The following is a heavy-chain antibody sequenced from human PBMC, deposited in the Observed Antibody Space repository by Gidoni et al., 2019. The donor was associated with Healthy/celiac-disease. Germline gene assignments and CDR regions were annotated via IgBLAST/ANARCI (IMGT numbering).Heavy chain of an antibody. CDR1: LFSFSSYA. Sequence: QGRLVESWAGVVQPGKSVRLSCHASLFSFSSYAMHWVSQAPGKGLEWVAFISYDGSNKYYADSVKGRFTISIDNSKNTLYLQMNSLRAEDTAVYYCARSPMVRAHIYWFDPWGQGTLVTVSS. J-gene: IGHJ5*02. CDR2: ISYDGSNK. V-gene: IGHV3-30*04. D-gene: IGHD3-10*01. CDR3: ARSPMVRAHIYWFDP.